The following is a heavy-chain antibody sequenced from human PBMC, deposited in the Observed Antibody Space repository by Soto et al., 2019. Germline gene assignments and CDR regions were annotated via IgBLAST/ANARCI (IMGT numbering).Heavy chain of an antibody. CDR2: INAASGNT. J-gene: IGHJ4*02. CDR3: ARVLPWGNSGNYYIQHYDS. V-gene: IGHV1-3*01. Sequence: ASVKVSCKASGYTFTTYAIHWVRQAPGQSLKWMGWINAASGNTKYSQDFQGRVTFTRDTSATTAYLELSSLTSEDTAVYYCARVLPWGNSGNYYIQHYDSWGQGTLVTVSS. D-gene: IGHD3-10*01. CDR1: GYTFTTYA.